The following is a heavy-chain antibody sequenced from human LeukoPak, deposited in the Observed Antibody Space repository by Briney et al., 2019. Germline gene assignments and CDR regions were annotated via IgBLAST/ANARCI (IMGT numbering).Heavy chain of an antibody. CDR1: GGSLHNYY. CDR2: IDYSGST. D-gene: IGHD3-16*01. V-gene: IGHV4-59*01. CDR3: ARDRALGSGKYHFDY. Sequence: SETLSLTCTVSGGSLHNYYWSWIRQPPGKGLEWIGYIDYSGSTNYNPSLKSRVTISVDTSQNQFSLKLSSVTAADTAVYYCARDRALGSGKYHFDYWGQGTLVTVSA. J-gene: IGHJ4*02.